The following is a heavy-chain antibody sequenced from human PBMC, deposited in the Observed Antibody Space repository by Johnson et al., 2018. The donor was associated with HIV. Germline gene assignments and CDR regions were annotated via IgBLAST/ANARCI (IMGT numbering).Heavy chain of an antibody. Sequence: VQLVESGGGVVQPGRSLRLSCAASGFTFSSHSMNWVRQAPGKGLEWVSSISSSGRTIYYADSVKGRFTMSRDNAKKSLYLQMNSLRAEDTAVYYCARDPYDRDAFDIWGQGTMVTVSS. D-gene: IGHD3-16*01. CDR3: ARDPYDRDAFDI. V-gene: IGHV3-48*04. J-gene: IGHJ3*02. CDR2: ISSSGRTI. CDR1: GFTFSSHS.